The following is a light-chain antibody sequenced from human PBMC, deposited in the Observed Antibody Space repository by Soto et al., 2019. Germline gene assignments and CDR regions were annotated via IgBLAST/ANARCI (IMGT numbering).Light chain of an antibody. CDR3: SSHTSSSTRV. Sequence: QSALTQPASVSGSPGQSIAISCTGTSSDVGGYGYVSWYQQHPGKAPKLMIYDVSNRPSGVSDRFSGSKSGNTASLTISGLQAGDEAVYYCSSHTSSSTRVFGGGTKLTVL. V-gene: IGLV2-14*01. CDR2: DVS. CDR1: SSDVGGYGY. J-gene: IGLJ2*01.